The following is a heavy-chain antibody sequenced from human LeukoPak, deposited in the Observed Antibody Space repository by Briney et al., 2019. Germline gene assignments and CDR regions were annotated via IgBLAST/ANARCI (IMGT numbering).Heavy chain of an antibody. D-gene: IGHD2-15*01. CDR2: ISSGSSYT. Sequence: GGSLRLSCAASGFTFSSYSMNWVRQAPGKGLEWVSSISSGSSYTYYADSVKGRFTISRDNAKNSLYLQMNSLRAEDTAVYYCARARSLGYCSGGSCYSGYYYYYGMDVWGQGTTVTVSS. J-gene: IGHJ6*02. CDR3: ARARSLGYCSGGSCYSGYYYYYGMDV. V-gene: IGHV3-21*01. CDR1: GFTFSSYS.